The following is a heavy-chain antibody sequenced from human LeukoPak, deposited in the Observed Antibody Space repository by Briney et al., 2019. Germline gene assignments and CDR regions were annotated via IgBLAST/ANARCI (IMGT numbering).Heavy chain of an antibody. CDR1: GFTVSRNY. Sequence: GWSLRLSCAASGFTVSRNYMSWVRQAPGKGLEWVSIIYSGGDTYYGDSVKGRFTISRDISKNTLYLQMNNLRAEDTAFYYCARSPPASPFDYWGQGTLVTVSS. CDR2: IYSGGDT. D-gene: IGHD2-2*01. V-gene: IGHV3-53*01. CDR3: ARSPPASPFDY. J-gene: IGHJ4*02.